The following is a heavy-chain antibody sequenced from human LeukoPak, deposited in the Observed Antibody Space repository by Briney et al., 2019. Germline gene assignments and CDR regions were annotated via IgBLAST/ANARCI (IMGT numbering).Heavy chain of an antibody. CDR1: AYTFSDYY. V-gene: IGHV1-2*06. CDR3: ARAREYSYGYDNYYYGMDV. Sequence: ASVKVSCKASAYTFSDYYVHWMRQAPGQGLEWMGRINPSSGDTNYAQNFQGRVTMTRDTSISTAYMELSRLRSDDTAVYYCARAREYSYGYDNYYYGMDVWGQGTTVTVSS. CDR2: INPSSGDT. D-gene: IGHD5-18*01. J-gene: IGHJ6*02.